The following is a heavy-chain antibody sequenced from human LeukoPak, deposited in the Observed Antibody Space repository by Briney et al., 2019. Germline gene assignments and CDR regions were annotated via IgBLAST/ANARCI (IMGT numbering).Heavy chain of an antibody. V-gene: IGHV3-23*01. J-gene: IGHJ4*02. D-gene: IGHD1-26*01. Sequence: GGSLRLSCAVSGFTVSSNYMSWVRQAPGKGLEWVSTVSGSGAIAYYTDSDKGRFTISRDNSKNTLYLQMSSLTAKDTAVYYCAKDRSIGTYYTFDSWGQGTLVTVSS. CDR3: AKDRSIGTYYTFDS. CDR1: GFTVSSNY. CDR2: VSGSGAIA.